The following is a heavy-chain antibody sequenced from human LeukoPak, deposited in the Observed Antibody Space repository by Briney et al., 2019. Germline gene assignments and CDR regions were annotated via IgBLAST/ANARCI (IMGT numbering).Heavy chain of an antibody. V-gene: IGHV1-2*02. CDR2: INPNSGGT. CDR3: ARDGGNY. D-gene: IGHD3-3*01. J-gene: IGHJ4*02. CDR1: GYNFEDYY. Sequence: ASVKVSCKASGYNFEDYYIHWVRQAPGQGLEWMGGINPNSGGTNYAQKFQGRVTMTRDTSISTAYMELSRLRSDDTAVYYCARDGGNYWGQGTLVTVSS.